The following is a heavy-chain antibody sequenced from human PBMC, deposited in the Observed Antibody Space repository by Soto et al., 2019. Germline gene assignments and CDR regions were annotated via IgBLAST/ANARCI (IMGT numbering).Heavy chain of an antibody. CDR2: IYYSGST. V-gene: IGHV4-31*03. Sequence: QVQLQESGPGLVKPSQTLSLTCTVSDGSISSGGYYWSWIRQHPGKGLEWIGYIYYSGSTYYNPSLKSRVTISVDTSKNQFSLKLSSVTAADTAVYYCARAPIPMIVVVIANDAFDIWGQGTMVTVSS. D-gene: IGHD3-22*01. J-gene: IGHJ3*02. CDR3: ARAPIPMIVVVIANDAFDI. CDR1: DGSISSGGYY.